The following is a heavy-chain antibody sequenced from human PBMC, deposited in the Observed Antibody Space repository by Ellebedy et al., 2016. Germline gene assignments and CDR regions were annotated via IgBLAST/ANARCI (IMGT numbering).Heavy chain of an antibody. CDR2: IANRGPYI. CDR1: RFTFSSYT. Sequence: GGSLRLSCAASRFTFSSYTMSWVRQAPGSGLEWLSSIANRGPYIYYADSVRGRFTISRDTATNSLHLQMNSLKTEDTAIYYCVAMIAFVGYWGQGTLVTVSS. J-gene: IGHJ4*02. V-gene: IGHV3-21*04. CDR3: VAMIAFVGY. D-gene: IGHD3-22*01.